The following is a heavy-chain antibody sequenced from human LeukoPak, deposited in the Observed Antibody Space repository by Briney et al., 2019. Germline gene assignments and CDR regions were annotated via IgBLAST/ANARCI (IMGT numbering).Heavy chain of an antibody. CDR3: AREKMVGAPKLLDY. D-gene: IGHD1-26*01. V-gene: IGHV1-2*02. CDR1: GYTFIGYY. Sequence: GASVKVSCKASGYTFIGYYLHWVRQAPGQGLEWMGWINPNSGGTNYAQKFQGRVTMTRETSISTAHMELSRLRSDDTAVYFCAREKMVGAPKLLDYWGQGTLVTVSS. CDR2: INPNSGGT. J-gene: IGHJ4*02.